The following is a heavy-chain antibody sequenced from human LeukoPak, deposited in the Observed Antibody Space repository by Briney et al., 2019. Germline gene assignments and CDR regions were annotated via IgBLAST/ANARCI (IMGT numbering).Heavy chain of an antibody. CDR3: ARGGRGTSSGLLFYMDV. Sequence: SEALSLTCIVSGGSISSTSYYLGWIRQSPGEGLEWIGSFYYSGSIFDNRSLKSRVTISVDTSKNQFSLKLSSVTAADTAVYYCARGGRGTSSGLLFYMDVWGKGTTVTVSS. J-gene: IGHJ6*03. CDR2: FYYSGSI. CDR1: GGSISSTSYY. D-gene: IGHD2-2*01. V-gene: IGHV4-39*07.